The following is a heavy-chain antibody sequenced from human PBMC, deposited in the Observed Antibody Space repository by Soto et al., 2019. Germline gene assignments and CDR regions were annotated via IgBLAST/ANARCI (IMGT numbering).Heavy chain of an antibody. CDR2: IIPILGIA. CDR3: ANLGAYYDILTGPPGGMDV. J-gene: IGHJ6*02. D-gene: IGHD3-9*01. Sequence: QVQLVQSGAEVKKPGSSVKVSCKASGGTFSSYTISWVRQAPGQGLEWMGRIIPILGIANYAQKFQGRVTITADKSTSTAYMELSSLRSEDTAVYYCANLGAYYDILTGPPGGMDVWGQGTTVTVSS. CDR1: GGTFSSYT. V-gene: IGHV1-69*02.